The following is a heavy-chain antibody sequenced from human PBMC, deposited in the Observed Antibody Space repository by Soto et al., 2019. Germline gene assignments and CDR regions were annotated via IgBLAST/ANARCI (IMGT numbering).Heavy chain of an antibody. CDR2: IYYSGST. J-gene: IGHJ4*02. CDR3: ARRTHWDYGDYPYFDY. D-gene: IGHD4-17*01. CDR1: GGSISSGGYY. Sequence: PSETLSLTCTVSGGSISSGGYYWSWIRQHPGKGLEWIGYIYYSGSTYYNPSLKSRVTISVDTSKNQFSLKLSSVTAADTAVYYCARRTHWDYGDYPYFDYWGQGTLVTVSS. V-gene: IGHV4-31*03.